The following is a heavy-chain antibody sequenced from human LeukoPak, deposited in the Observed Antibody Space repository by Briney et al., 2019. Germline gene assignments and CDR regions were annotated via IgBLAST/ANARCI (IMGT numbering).Heavy chain of an antibody. CDR2: IYYSGST. V-gene: IGHV4-34*01. Sequence: SETLSLTCAVYGESFSGYYWSWIRQPPGKGLEWIGSIYYSGSTYYNPSLKSRVTISVDTSKNQFSLKLSSVTAADTAVYYCARHRGKAYYYDSSGYYNDYWGQGTLVTVSS. J-gene: IGHJ4*02. CDR3: ARHRGKAYYYDSSGYYNDY. D-gene: IGHD3-22*01. CDR1: GESFSGYY.